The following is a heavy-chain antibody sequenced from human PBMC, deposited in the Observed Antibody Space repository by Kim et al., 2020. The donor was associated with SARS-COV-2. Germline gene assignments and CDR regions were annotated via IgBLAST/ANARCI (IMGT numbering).Heavy chain of an antibody. D-gene: IGHD6-13*01. J-gene: IGHJ4*02. CDR3: ARGSSSWYKKGPGYFDY. CDR2: IKQDGSEK. Sequence: GGSLRLSCAASGFTFSSYWMSWVRQAPGKGLEWVANIKQDGSEKYYVDSVKGRFTISRDNAKNSLYLQMNSLRAEDTAVYYCARGSSSWYKKGPGYFDYWGQGTLVTVSS. CDR1: GFTFSSYW. V-gene: IGHV3-7*01.